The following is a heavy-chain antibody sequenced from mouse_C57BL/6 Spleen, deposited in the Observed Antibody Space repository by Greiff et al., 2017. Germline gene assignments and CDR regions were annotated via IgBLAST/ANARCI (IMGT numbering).Heavy chain of an antibody. CDR1: GFNIKDYY. D-gene: IGHD1-1*01. Sequence: VQLQQSGAELVKPGASVKLSCTASGFNIKDYYMRWVKQRTEQGLEWIGRIDPEDGETKYAPKFQGKATITADTSSNTVYLQLSSLTSEDTAVYYCAFTTVVATFDFDYWGQGTTLTVAS. CDR3: AFTTVVATFDFDY. J-gene: IGHJ2*01. V-gene: IGHV14-2*01. CDR2: IDPEDGET.